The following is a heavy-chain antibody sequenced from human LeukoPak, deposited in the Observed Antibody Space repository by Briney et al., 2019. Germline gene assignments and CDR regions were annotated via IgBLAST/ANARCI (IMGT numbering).Heavy chain of an antibody. CDR1: GFTFSSYG. J-gene: IGHJ4*02. V-gene: IGHV3-30*18. D-gene: IGHD3-16*02. CDR2: ISYDGSNK. Sequence: GRSLRLSCAASGFTFSSYGMHWVRQAPGKGLEWVAVISYDGSNKYYADSVKGRFTISRDNSKNTLYLQMSSLRAEDTAVYYCAKDAGLRLGELSSSWGQGTLVTVSS. CDR3: AKDAGLRLGELSSS.